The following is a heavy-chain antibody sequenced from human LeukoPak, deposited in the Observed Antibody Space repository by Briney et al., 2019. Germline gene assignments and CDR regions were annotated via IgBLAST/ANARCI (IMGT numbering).Heavy chain of an antibody. Sequence: GGSLRLSCVGSGFTFSSYHMNWVRQAPGKGLEWVSYISSSSSTIYYADSVTGRFTISRDNAKNSLYLQMNSLRAEDTAVYYCARPPRAGSGFPPDYWGQGTLVTVSS. V-gene: IGHV3-48*04. CDR3: ARPPRAGSGFPPDY. CDR1: GFTFSSYH. CDR2: ISSSSSTI. D-gene: IGHD6-19*01. J-gene: IGHJ4*02.